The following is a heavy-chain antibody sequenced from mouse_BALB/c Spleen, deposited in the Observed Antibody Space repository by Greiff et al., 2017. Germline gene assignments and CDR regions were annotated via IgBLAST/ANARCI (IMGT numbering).Heavy chain of an antibody. CDR2: IYPYNGGT. D-gene: IGHD2-10*02. Sequence: EVQLQESGPELVKPGASVKISCKASGYTFTDYNMHWVKQSHGKSLEWIGYIYPYNGGTGYNQKFKSKATLTVDNSSSTAYMELRSLTSEDSAVYYCARSGYGNYDFDYWGQGTTLTVSS. CDR3: ARSGYGNYDFDY. J-gene: IGHJ2*01. CDR1: GYTFTDYN. V-gene: IGHV1S29*02.